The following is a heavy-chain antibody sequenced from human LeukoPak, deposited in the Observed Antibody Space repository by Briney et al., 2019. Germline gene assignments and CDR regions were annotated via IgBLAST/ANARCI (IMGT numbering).Heavy chain of an antibody. CDR3: AREPHYDSSGYQFDY. V-gene: IGHV6-1*01. D-gene: IGHD3-22*01. CDR2: TYYGSKWYN. Sequence: SQTLSLTCAISGDSVSSNSAAWNWIRQSPSRGLEWLGRTYYGSKWYNDYAVSVKSRININRDPSKNQFSLQLNSVTPEDTAVYYCAREPHYDSSGYQFDYWGQGTLVSVSS. CDR1: GDSVSSNSAA. J-gene: IGHJ4*02.